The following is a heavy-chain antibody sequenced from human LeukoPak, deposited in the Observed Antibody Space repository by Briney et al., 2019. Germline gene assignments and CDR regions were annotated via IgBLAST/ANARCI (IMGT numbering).Heavy chain of an antibody. CDR2: IYYSGST. V-gene: IGHV4-39*01. CDR3: ARSTPPSIAAAHN. Sequence: SETLSLTCTVSGGSISSSSYYWGWIRQPPGKGLEWIGSIYYSGSTYYNPSLKSRVTISVDTSKNQFSLKLSSVTAADTAVYYCARSTPPSIAAAHNWGQGTLVTVSS. J-gene: IGHJ4*02. D-gene: IGHD6-13*01. CDR1: GGSISSSSYY.